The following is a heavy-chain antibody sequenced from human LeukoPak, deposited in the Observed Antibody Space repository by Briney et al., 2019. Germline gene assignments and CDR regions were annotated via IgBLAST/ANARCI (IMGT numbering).Heavy chain of an antibody. Sequence: GGSLRLSCAASGFTVSSNYMSWVRQAPGKGLEWVSVIYSGGSTYYADSVKGRFTIFRDNSKNTLYLQMNSLRAEDTAVYYCARTDQGDYGDPYFFDYWGQGTLVTVSS. CDR3: ARTDQGDYGDPYFFDY. CDR2: IYSGGST. D-gene: IGHD4-17*01. J-gene: IGHJ4*02. V-gene: IGHV3-66*01. CDR1: GFTVSSNY.